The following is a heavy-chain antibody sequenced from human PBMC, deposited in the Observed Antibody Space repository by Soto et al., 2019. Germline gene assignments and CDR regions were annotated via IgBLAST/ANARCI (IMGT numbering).Heavy chain of an antibody. Sequence: SVKVSCKASRGAFSKSIVTWVRQAPGLGLEWVGGIIPIFGTANYAQKFQGRVTITADESTSTSYMEVNNLRSEDTAVYYCAKVRYSSPMGYYYGMDVWGQGTTVTVSS. D-gene: IGHD6-19*01. J-gene: IGHJ6*02. V-gene: IGHV1-69*13. CDR3: AKVRYSSPMGYYYGMDV. CDR2: IIPIFGTA. CDR1: RGAFSKSI.